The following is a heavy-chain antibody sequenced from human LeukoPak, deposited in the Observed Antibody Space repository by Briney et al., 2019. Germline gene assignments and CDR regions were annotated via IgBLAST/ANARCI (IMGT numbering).Heavy chain of an antibody. D-gene: IGHD7-27*01. V-gene: IGHV1-46*01. CDR1: GYTFTSYY. J-gene: IGHJ4*02. CDR3: ARGPPNWGYDY. CDR2: INPSGGST. Sequence: GASVKVSCKASGYTFTSYYMHWVRPAPGQGLEWMGIINPSGGSTSYTQKFQGRVTMTRSTSMSTAYMELSSLRSEDTAVYYCARGPPNWGYDYWGQGTLVTVSS.